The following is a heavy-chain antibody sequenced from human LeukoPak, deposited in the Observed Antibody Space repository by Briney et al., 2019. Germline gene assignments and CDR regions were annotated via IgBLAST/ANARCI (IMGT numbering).Heavy chain of an antibody. V-gene: IGHV4-34*01. CDR3: AGHTVTSTLGAY. Sequence: SETLSLTCAVYGGSFSGYYWSWIRQPPGKGLEWIGEINHSGSTNYNPSLKSRVTISVDTSKNQFSLKLSSVTAADTAVYYCAGHTVTSTLGAYWGQGTLVTVSS. D-gene: IGHD4-17*01. J-gene: IGHJ4*02. CDR1: GGSFSGYY. CDR2: INHSGST.